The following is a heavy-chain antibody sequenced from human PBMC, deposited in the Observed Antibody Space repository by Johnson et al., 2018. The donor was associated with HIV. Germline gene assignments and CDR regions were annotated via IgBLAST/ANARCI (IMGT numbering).Heavy chain of an antibody. J-gene: IGHJ3*01. CDR1: GFIFTNFA. CDR2: VSYDGSDK. V-gene: IGHV3-30*04. CDR3: ARRMVVGYHALDF. D-gene: IGHD2-21*01. Sequence: QVQLVESGGGVVQPGRSLRLACPVSGFIFTNFAMHWVRQAPGKGLEWVAVVSYDGSDKYYADSVKGRFTISRDNSRNTLYLQMNSLRVEDTAIYYCARRMVVGYHALDFWGQGTVVSVPS.